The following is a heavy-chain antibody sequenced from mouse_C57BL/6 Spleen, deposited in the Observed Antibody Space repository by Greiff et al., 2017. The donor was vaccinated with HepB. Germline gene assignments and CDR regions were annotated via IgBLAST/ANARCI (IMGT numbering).Heavy chain of an antibody. V-gene: IGHV1-50*01. CDR3: ARLYYGNYDWYFDV. CDR1: GYTFTSYW. D-gene: IGHD2-1*01. Sequence: QVQLQQPGAELVKPGASVKLSCKASGYTFTSYWMQWVKQRPGQGLEWIGEIDPSDSYTNYNQKFKGKATLTVDTSSSTAYMQLSSLTSEDSAVYYCARLYYGNYDWYFDVWGTGTTVTVSS. J-gene: IGHJ1*03. CDR2: IDPSDSYT.